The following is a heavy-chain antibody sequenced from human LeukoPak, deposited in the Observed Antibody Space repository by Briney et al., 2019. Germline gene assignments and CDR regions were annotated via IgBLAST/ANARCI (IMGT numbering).Heavy chain of an antibody. V-gene: IGHV4-59*08. CDR3: ARQITVFGVLTPREFDY. CDR2: SCYSGRT. Sequence: SETLSLTCTVTSGFASSYYWSWIRQPPGKGLELIGYSCYSGRTYYNTSLKGRVAISVDASKHQFSLRLTSVTAADTAIYYCARQITVFGVLTPREFDYWGQGSLVTVSS. J-gene: IGHJ4*02. CDR1: SGFASSYY. D-gene: IGHD3-3*01.